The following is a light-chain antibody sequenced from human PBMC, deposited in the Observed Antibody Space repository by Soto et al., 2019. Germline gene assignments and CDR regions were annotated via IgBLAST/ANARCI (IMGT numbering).Light chain of an antibody. Sequence: EIVWTPSPGTLSLSPGERATLSCRASQSVSSTYLAWYQQKPGQSPRLLIYGASSRATGIPDRFSGSGSGTDFALTISRLELEDFALYYCQQYGSSSRTFGRGTKVDIK. V-gene: IGKV3-20*01. J-gene: IGKJ1*01. CDR3: QQYGSSSRT. CDR2: GAS. CDR1: QSVSSTY.